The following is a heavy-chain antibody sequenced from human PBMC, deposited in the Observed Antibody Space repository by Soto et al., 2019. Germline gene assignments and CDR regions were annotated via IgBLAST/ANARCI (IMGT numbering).Heavy chain of an antibody. CDR3: ARCLNEYDDFWSGYSDCRFDP. D-gene: IGHD3-3*01. CDR2: INHSGST. J-gene: IGHJ5*02. Sequence: SETLPLTGAVYGGSFSGYFWSWLRQPPGKGLEWIGEINHSGSTNYNPSLKSRVTISVDTSKNQFSLKMSSVTAADTAVYYWARCLNEYDDFWSGYSDCRFDPRGQETPSTISS. CDR1: GGSFSGYF. V-gene: IGHV4-34*01.